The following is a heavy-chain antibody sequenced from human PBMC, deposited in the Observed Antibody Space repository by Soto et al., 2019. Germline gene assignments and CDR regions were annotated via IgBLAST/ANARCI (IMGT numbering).Heavy chain of an antibody. J-gene: IGHJ6*03. V-gene: IGHV3-11*01. CDR2: ISSSGSTI. CDR1: GFTFSDYY. Sequence: PGGSLRLSCAASGFTFSDYYMSWIRQAPGKGLEWVSYISSSGSTIYYADSVKGRFTISRDNAKNSLYLQMNGLRAEDTAVYYYASVGCSSTSCPPFWDYYYYYMDVWGKGTTVTVSS. CDR3: ASVGCSSTSCPPFWDYYYYYMDV. D-gene: IGHD2-2*01.